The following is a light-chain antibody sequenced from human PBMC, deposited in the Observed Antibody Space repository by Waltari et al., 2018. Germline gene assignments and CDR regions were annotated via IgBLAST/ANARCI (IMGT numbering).Light chain of an antibody. CDR1: SSDVGGFNF. J-gene: IGLJ2*01. Sequence: QSALTQPASVSGSPGQSISISCTGISSDVGGFNFVSWYQQHPGKAPKLMIYDVFNRPSGVSTRFSGSQSDNAAARAITGLQAEDEAVYYCSSYTASPPHVVFGGGTKVTVL. CDR3: SSYTASPPHVV. CDR2: DVF. V-gene: IGLV2-14*03.